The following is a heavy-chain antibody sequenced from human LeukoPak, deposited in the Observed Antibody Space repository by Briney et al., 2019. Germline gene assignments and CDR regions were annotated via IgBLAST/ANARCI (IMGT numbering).Heavy chain of an antibody. CDR1: GYTFTGYY. D-gene: IGHD3-3*01. CDR2: INPNSGGT. J-gene: IGHJ3*02. V-gene: IGHV1-2*04. Sequence: ASVKVSCKASGYTFTGYYMHWVRQAPGQGLEWMGWINPNSGGTNYAQKFQGWVTMTRDTSISTVYMELSRLRSDDTAVYYCARHTTIFGVAIIDIWGQGTMVTVSS. CDR3: ARHTTIFGVAIIDI.